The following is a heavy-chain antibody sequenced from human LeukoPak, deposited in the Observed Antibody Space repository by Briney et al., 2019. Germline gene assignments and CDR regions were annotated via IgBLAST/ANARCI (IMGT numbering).Heavy chain of an antibody. CDR3: ARLGRDYDILTGYYHPPL. V-gene: IGHV4-59*08. Sequence: SETLSLTCTVSGGSISSYYWSWIRHPPGKGLEWIGYIYYSGSTNYNPSLKSRVTISVDTSKNQFSLKLSSVTAADTAVYYCARLGRDYDILTGYYHPPLWGQGTLVTVSS. CDR2: IYYSGST. CDR1: GGSISSYY. D-gene: IGHD3-9*01. J-gene: IGHJ4*02.